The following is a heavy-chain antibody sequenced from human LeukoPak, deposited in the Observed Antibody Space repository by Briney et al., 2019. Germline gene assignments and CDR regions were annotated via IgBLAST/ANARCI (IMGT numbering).Heavy chain of an antibody. D-gene: IGHD6-13*01. Sequence: SETLSLTCTVSGGSISSSSYYWGWIRQPPGKGLEWIVSIYYSGSTYYNPSLKSLFTISVDTSKNQFSLKLSSVTAADTAVYYCARDRSSSSWHDAFDIWGQGTMVTVSS. J-gene: IGHJ3*02. V-gene: IGHV4-39*07. CDR3: ARDRSSSSWHDAFDI. CDR2: IYYSGST. CDR1: GGSISSSSYY.